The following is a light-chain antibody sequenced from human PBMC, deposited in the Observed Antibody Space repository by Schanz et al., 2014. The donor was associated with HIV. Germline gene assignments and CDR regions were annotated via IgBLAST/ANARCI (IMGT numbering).Light chain of an antibody. CDR2: EVN. CDR3: QSYDSSLSAVV. Sequence: QSALTQPPSASGSPGQSVTISCTGTTSDIGGYNYVSWYQQHPDKAPQLLIYEVNMRPSGVPDRFSGSKSGNTASLTISGLQAEDEANYYCQSYDSSLSAVVFGGGTKLTVL. J-gene: IGLJ2*01. CDR1: TSDIGGYNY. V-gene: IGLV2-8*01.